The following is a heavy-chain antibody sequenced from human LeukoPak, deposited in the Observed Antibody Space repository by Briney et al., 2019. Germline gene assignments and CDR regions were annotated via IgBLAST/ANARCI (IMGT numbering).Heavy chain of an antibody. Sequence: GASVKVSCKASGYTFTGYYMHWVRQAPGQGLEWIGWINPNSGGTNYAQKFQGRVTMTRDTSISTAYMELSRLRSDDTAVYYCARDQSRYSLYYYYGMDVWGQGTTVTVSS. D-gene: IGHD1-26*01. CDR2: INPNSGGT. V-gene: IGHV1-2*02. CDR1: GYTFTGYY. J-gene: IGHJ6*02. CDR3: ARDQSRYSLYYYYGMDV.